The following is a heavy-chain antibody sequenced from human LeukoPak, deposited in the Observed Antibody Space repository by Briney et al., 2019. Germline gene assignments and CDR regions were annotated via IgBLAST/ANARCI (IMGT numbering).Heavy chain of an antibody. CDR2: INPNSGVT. CDR3: SLLWFGELVWFDP. V-gene: IGHV1-2*02. Sequence: VASVKVSCKASGYTFTDDYVHWVRQAPGQGPEWMGWINPNSGVTNYAQKFQGRVTMTRDMSISTAYMELSRLRSDDTAVYYCSLLWFGELVWFDPWGQGTLVTVSS. J-gene: IGHJ5*02. CDR1: GYTFTDDY. D-gene: IGHD3-10*01.